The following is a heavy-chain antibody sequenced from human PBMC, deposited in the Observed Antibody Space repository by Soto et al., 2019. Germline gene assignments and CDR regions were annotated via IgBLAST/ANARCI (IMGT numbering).Heavy chain of an antibody. CDR2: ISAYNGNT. Sequence: QVQLVQSGAEVKKPGASVKVSCKASGYTFTSYGISWVRQAPGQGLEWMGWISAYNGNTNYAQKLQGRVTMTTDTSTSTAYMELRSLRSDDTAVYYCARDRRPTYYYDKSAFDIWGQGTMVTVSS. V-gene: IGHV1-18*01. D-gene: IGHD3-22*01. CDR1: GYTFTSYG. CDR3: ARDRRPTYYYDKSAFDI. J-gene: IGHJ3*02.